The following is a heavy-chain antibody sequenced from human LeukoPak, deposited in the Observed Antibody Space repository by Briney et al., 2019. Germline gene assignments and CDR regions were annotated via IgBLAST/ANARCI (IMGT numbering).Heavy chain of an antibody. CDR2: ISSSSSYI. CDR3: ARDLSGGYDY. Sequence: GGSLRLSCAASGFTFGRYSMNWVRQAPGKGLEWVSSISSSSSYIYYADSVKGRFTISRDNAKNSLYLQMNSLRAEDTAVYYCARDLSGGYDYWGQGTLVTVSS. D-gene: IGHD3-22*01. CDR1: GFTFGRYS. V-gene: IGHV3-21*01. J-gene: IGHJ4*02.